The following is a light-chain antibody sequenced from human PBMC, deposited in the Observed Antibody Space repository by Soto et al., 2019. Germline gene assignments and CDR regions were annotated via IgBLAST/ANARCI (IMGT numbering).Light chain of an antibody. J-gene: IGKJ1*01. CDR2: GAS. CDR3: QQYNHWPWT. CDR1: QSVSSD. V-gene: IGKV3-15*01. Sequence: EKVMTQSPATLSVSPGERATHTCRASQSVSSDLAWYQQKPGQAPRLLIYGASTRATGIPARFSGSGSGTEFTLIISSLQSEDFAVYFRQQYNHWPWTFGQGTKVEIK.